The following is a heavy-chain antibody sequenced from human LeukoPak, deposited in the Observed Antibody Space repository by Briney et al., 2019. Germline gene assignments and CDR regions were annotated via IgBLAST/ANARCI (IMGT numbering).Heavy chain of an antibody. CDR2: IIPILGIA. CDR3: ARVPSDGESLDY. J-gene: IGHJ4*02. D-gene: IGHD4-17*01. V-gene: IGHV1-69*04. CDR1: GGTFSSYA. Sequence: ASVKVSCKASGGTFSSYAISRVRQAPGQGLEWMGRIIPILGIANYAQKFQGRVTITADKSTSTAYMELSSLRSEDTAVYYCARVPSDGESLDYWGQGTLVTVSS.